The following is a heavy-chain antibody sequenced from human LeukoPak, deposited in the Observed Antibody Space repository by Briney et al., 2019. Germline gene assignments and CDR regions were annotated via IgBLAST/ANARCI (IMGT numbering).Heavy chain of an antibody. J-gene: IGHJ3*02. D-gene: IGHD3-10*01. Sequence: PGGSLRLSCAASGYTIGGFAMTWVRQAPGKGLEWVSSIGSDYKTHYSESVKGRFTISRDNAKNSLYLQMNSLRAEDTAVYYCARAFYRGVDAFDIWGQGTMVTVSS. CDR3: ARAFYRGVDAFDI. CDR2: IGSDYKT. CDR1: GYTIGGFA. V-gene: IGHV3-21*04.